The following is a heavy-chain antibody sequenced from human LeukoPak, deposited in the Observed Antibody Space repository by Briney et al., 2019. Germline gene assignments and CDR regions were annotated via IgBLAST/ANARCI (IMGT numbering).Heavy chain of an antibody. CDR3: ARGSSSSSYSPFDY. CDR1: GFTFSSYA. J-gene: IGHJ4*02. Sequence: GGSLRLSCAVSGFTFSSYAMGWVRQAPGKGLEWVSVICDGGNTYYTDSVTGRFTISRDNSKNTLFLQMNSVRVEDTAVYYCARGSSSSSYSPFDYWGQGTLVTVSS. CDR2: ICDGGNT. V-gene: IGHV3-23*01. D-gene: IGHD2-15*01.